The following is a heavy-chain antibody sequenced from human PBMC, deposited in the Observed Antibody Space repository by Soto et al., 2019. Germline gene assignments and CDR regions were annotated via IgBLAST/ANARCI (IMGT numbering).Heavy chain of an antibody. D-gene: IGHD3-3*01. CDR3: ARFWGDFWRDVEGNWFDP. V-gene: IGHV1-8*01. J-gene: IGHJ5*02. Sequence: QVQLVQSGAEVKKPGASVKVSCKASGYTFTSYDINWVRQATGQGLEWMGWMNPNRGNTGYAQKFQGRVTMTRNTSISTAYMELSSLRSEDTAVYYCARFWGDFWRDVEGNWFDPWGQGTLVTVSS. CDR2: MNPNRGNT. CDR1: GYTFTSYD.